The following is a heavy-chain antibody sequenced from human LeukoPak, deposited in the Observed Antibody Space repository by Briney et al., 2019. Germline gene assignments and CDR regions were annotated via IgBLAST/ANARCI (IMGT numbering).Heavy chain of an antibody. CDR2: IYYSGST. V-gene: IGHV4-39*07. D-gene: IGHD2-2*01. Sequence: SETLSLTCTVSGGSISSSSYYWGWIRQPPGKGLEWIGSIYYSGSTYYNPSLKSRVTISVDTSKNQFSLKLSSVTAADTAVYYCARGIWYCSSTSCYVTTTNWFDPWGQGTLVTVSS. CDR3: ARGIWYCSSTSCYVTTTNWFDP. CDR1: GGSISSSSYY. J-gene: IGHJ5*02.